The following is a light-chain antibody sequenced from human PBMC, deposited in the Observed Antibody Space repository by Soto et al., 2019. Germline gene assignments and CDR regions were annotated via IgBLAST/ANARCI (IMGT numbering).Light chain of an antibody. CDR1: QSINSW. J-gene: IGKJ2*01. CDR2: KPS. Sequence: DIQMTQSPSTLSASVGDRVTITCRASQSINSWLVWYQQKPGKAPNLLIYKPSTSVSGVPSRFSGSGSGTEFTLTISGLQPDDFATYYCQQYDSHSPMYTFGQGTKLEIK. CDR3: QQYDSHSPMYT. V-gene: IGKV1-5*03.